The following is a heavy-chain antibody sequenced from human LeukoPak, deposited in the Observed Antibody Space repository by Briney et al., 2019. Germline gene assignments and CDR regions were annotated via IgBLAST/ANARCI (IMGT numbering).Heavy chain of an antibody. D-gene: IGHD3-3*01. V-gene: IGHV3-20*04. Sequence: GGSLRLSCAASGFTFDDYGMSWVRQAPGKGLECVSGINWNGGSTGYADSVKGRFTISRDNSKNTLYLQMNSLRAEDTAVYYCARQYYDFWSGYYTRYYFDYWGQGTLVTVSS. J-gene: IGHJ4*02. CDR2: INWNGGST. CDR3: ARQYYDFWSGYYTRYYFDY. CDR1: GFTFDDYG.